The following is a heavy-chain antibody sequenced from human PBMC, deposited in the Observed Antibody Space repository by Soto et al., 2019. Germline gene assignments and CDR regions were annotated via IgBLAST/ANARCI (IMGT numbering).Heavy chain of an antibody. D-gene: IGHD2-2*01. Sequence: PSETLSLTCAVSGGSISSGDYYWSWIRQPPGKGLEWIGYIYYSGSTYYNPSLRSRVTISVDTSKNQFSLKLSSVTAADTAVYYCARHEVYHGFDPWGQGTLVTVSS. V-gene: IGHV4-30-4*01. CDR3: ARHEVYHGFDP. CDR1: GGSISSGDYY. CDR2: IYYSGST. J-gene: IGHJ5*02.